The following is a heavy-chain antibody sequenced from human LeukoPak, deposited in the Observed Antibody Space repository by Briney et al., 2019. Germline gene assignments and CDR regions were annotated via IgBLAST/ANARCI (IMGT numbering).Heavy chain of an antibody. V-gene: IGHV3-74*01. Sequence: HPGGSLRLSCAASGFTFSTYWMHWVRQAPGKGLVWVSRIDHDGINTYYADSVKGRFTISRDNAKNTLYLQMNSLRAEDTAVYYCAKDPEGPWWLRSSCWFDPWGQGTLVTVSS. CDR2: IDHDGINT. J-gene: IGHJ5*02. CDR3: AKDPEGPWWLRSSCWFDP. CDR1: GFTFSTYW. D-gene: IGHD5-12*01.